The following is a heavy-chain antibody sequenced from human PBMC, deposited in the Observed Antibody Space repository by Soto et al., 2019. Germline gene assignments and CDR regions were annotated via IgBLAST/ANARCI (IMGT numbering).Heavy chain of an antibody. J-gene: IGHJ3*02. Sequence: QVQLQESGPGLVKPSETLSLTCTVSGGSISSYYWSWIRQPAGKGLEWIGRIYTSGSTNYNPSLKSRVTISVDTSKNQFSLKLSSVTAADTAVYYCAGTSTSSLGDAFDIWGQGTMVTVSS. CDR1: GGSISSYY. CDR2: IYTSGST. D-gene: IGHD2-2*01. V-gene: IGHV4-4*07. CDR3: AGTSTSSLGDAFDI.